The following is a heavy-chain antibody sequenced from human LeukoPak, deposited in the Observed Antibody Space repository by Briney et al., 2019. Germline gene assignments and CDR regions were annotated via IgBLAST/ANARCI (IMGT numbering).Heavy chain of an antibody. CDR3: ARGDSSGYYFDY. CDR2: ISAYNGNT. CDR1: GYTFTSYG. Sequence: ASVKVSCKASGYTFTSYGISWVRQAPGQGLEWMGWISAYNGNTNYAQKLQGRVTMTTDTSTSTVYMELSSLRSEDTAVYYCARGDSSGYYFDYWGQGTLVTVSS. D-gene: IGHD3-22*01. J-gene: IGHJ4*02. V-gene: IGHV1-18*01.